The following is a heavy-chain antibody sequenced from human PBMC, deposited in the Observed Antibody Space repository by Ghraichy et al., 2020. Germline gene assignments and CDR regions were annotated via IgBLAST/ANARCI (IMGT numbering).Heavy chain of an antibody. CDR2: ISSSGSTI. CDR1: GFTFSSYE. D-gene: IGHD3-9*01. V-gene: IGHV3-48*03. J-gene: IGHJ4*02. Sequence: GGSLRLSCAASGFTFSSYEMNWVRQAPGKGLEWVSYISSSGSTIYYADSVKGRFTISRDNAKNSLYLQMNSLRAEDTAVYYCASGPAYYDILTGYYMERGQAAADYWGQGTLVTVSS. CDR3: ASGPAYYDILTGYYMERGQAAADY.